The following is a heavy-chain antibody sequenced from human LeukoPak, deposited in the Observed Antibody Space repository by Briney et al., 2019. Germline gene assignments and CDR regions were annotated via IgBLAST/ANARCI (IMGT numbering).Heavy chain of an antibody. J-gene: IGHJ3*02. V-gene: IGHV3-33*01. Sequence: QSGGSLRLSCAASGFTFSTYGMHWVRQAPGKGLEWVAVIWYDGSDKYYADSVKGRFTISRDNSKNTLYLQMNSLRAEDTAVYYCARLKVRCAFDIWGQGTMVTVSS. CDR2: IWYDGSDK. CDR3: ARLKVRCAFDI. CDR1: GFTFSTYG.